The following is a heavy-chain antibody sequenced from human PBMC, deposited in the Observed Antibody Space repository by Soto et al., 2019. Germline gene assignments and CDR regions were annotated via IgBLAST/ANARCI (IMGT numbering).Heavy chain of an antibody. D-gene: IGHD2-21*02. CDR1: GYPVNSYG. V-gene: IGHV1-18*01. CDR2: VSAYNGDT. Sequence: QVQLVQSAAEVKKSGASVKVSCRAFGYPVNSYGITWVRQAPGQGLEWMGWVSAYNGDTKVGQRFQGRVTMTIDTSTSTAYMDLRSLGSEDTAVYYCAGPFTGGDSDLDVWGHGTTVTVSS. J-gene: IGHJ6*02. CDR3: AGPFTGGDSDLDV.